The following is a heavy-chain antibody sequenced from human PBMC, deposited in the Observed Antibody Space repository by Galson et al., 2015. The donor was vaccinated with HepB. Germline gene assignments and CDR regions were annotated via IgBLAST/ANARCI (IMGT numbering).Heavy chain of an antibody. CDR3: ARVGALYSGYDVTQSY. CDR1: GYTFTSYG. J-gene: IGHJ4*02. Sequence: SVKVSCKASGYTFTSYGISWVRQAPGQGLEWMGWISAYNGNTNYAQKLQGRVTMTTDTSTSTAYMELRSLRSDDTAVYYCARVGALYSGYDVTQSYWGQGTLVTVSS. V-gene: IGHV1-18*01. D-gene: IGHD5-12*01. CDR2: ISAYNGNT.